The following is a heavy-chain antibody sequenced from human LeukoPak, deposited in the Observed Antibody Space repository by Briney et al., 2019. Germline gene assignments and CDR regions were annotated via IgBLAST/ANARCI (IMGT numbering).Heavy chain of an antibody. J-gene: IGHJ4*02. V-gene: IGHV4-34*01. CDR1: GGSFSGYY. CDR3: ARGLPFRY. CDR2: INHSGST. Sequence: SETLSLTCAVYGGSFSGYYWSWIRQPPGKGLEWIGEINHSGSTNYNPSLKSRVTISVDTSKNQFSLELSSVTAADTAVYYCARGLPFRYWGQGTLVTVSS.